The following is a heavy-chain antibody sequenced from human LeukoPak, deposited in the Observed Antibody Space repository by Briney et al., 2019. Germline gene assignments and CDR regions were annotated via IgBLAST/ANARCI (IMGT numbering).Heavy chain of an antibody. J-gene: IGHJ3*02. D-gene: IGHD3-22*01. Sequence: PSETLSLTCAVYGGSFSGYYWSWIRQSPGKGLEWIGEINHSGSTNYNPSLKSRVTISVDTSKNQFSLKLSSVTAADTAVYYCARDANYYDSSGYLDNAFDIWGQGTMVTVSS. V-gene: IGHV4-34*01. CDR2: INHSGST. CDR1: GGSFSGYY. CDR3: ARDANYYDSSGYLDNAFDI.